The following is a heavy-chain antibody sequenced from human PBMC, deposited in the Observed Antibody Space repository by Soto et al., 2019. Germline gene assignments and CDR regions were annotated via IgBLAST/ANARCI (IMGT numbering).Heavy chain of an antibody. CDR1: GFTFSDYY. V-gene: IGHV3-11*05. CDR3: ARDHHRYSGYDYVDY. Sequence: GGSLRLSCAASGFTFSDYYMSWIRQAPGKGLEWASYISASSSYTNYADSVKGRFTISRDNAKKSLYLQINSLRAEDMAVYYCARDHHRYSGYDYVDYWGQGTLVTVSS. CDR2: ISASSSYT. D-gene: IGHD5-12*01. J-gene: IGHJ4*02.